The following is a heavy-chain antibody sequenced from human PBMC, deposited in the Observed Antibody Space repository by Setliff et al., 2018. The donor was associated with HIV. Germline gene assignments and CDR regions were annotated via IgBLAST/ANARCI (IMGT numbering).Heavy chain of an antibody. CDR1: GYTFSDYY. J-gene: IGHJ6*03. Sequence: ASVKVSCKASGYTFSDYYIHWVQQAPGKGLEWMGRVDPEDGEEKYAQKFQGRVTITADESTSTAYMELSSLRSEDTAVYYCATGGDYKLYSNRYYYHYYMDVWGEGTAVTVSS. D-gene: IGHD6-13*01. CDR2: VDPEDGEE. V-gene: IGHV1-69-2*01. CDR3: ATGGDYKLYSNRYYYHYYMDV.